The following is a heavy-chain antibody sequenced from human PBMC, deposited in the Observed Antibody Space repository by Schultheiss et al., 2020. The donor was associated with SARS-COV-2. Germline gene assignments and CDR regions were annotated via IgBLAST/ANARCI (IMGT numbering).Heavy chain of an antibody. D-gene: IGHD6-6*01. CDR1: GFTFSSYS. Sequence: GGSLRLSCAASGFTFSSYSMNWVRQAPGKGLEWVAVISYDGSNKYYADSVKGRFTISRDNSKNTLYLQMNSLRAEDTAVYYCAKSSGGMDVWGQGTTVTVSS. V-gene: IGHV3-30*18. CDR2: ISYDGSNK. CDR3: AKSSGGMDV. J-gene: IGHJ6*02.